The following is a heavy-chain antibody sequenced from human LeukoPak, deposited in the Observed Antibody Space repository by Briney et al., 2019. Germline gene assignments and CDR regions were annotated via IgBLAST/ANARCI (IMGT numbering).Heavy chain of an antibody. J-gene: IGHJ6*03. CDR2: IIPIFGTA. D-gene: IGHD1-26*01. V-gene: IGHV1-69*13. Sequence: SVEVFCKASGGTFSSYAISWVGQAPGQGLEWMGGIIPIFGTANYAQKFQGRVTITADESTSTAYMELSSLRSEDTAVYYCARTIVGAYYYYYMDVWGKGTTVTISS. CDR3: ARTIVGAYYYYYMDV. CDR1: GGTFSSYA.